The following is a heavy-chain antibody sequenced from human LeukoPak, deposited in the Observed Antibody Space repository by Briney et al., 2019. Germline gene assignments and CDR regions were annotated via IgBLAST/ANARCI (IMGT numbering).Heavy chain of an antibody. Sequence: SETLSLTCTVSGGSISSSSYYWGWIRQPPGKGLEWIGSIYYSGSTYYNPSLKSRVTISVDTSKNQFSLKLSSVTAADTAVYYCARDNPHYSSSYDYWGQGTLVTVSS. CDR3: ARDNPHYSSSYDY. J-gene: IGHJ4*02. V-gene: IGHV4-39*07. D-gene: IGHD6-13*01. CDR2: IYYSGST. CDR1: GGSISSSSYY.